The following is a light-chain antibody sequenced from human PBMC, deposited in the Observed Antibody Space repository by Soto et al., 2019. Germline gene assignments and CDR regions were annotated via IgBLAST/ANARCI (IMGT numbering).Light chain of an antibody. CDR1: QSVSSN. CDR3: QQRSNWPLT. V-gene: IGKV3-11*01. J-gene: IGKJ4*01. Sequence: ESVMTQSPATLSVSPGERATLSCRASQSVSSNLAWYQQKPGQAPRLLIYDASNRATGIPARFSGSGSGTDFTLTISSLEPEDFAVYYCQQRSNWPLTFGGGTKVDIK. CDR2: DAS.